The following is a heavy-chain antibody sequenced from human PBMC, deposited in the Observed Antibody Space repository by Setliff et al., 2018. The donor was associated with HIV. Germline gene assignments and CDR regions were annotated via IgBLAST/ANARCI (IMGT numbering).Heavy chain of an antibody. CDR3: ENPGWDCSVGSCYEGGGY. V-gene: IGHV4-4*07. CDR2: LYVSGDT. J-gene: IGHJ4*02. CDR1: DDPISSYY. Sequence: SETLSLTCYVTDDPISSYYWSWVRQPAGKGLEWIGRLYVSGDTNYNPSLKSRVTMSLDTSKKHFSLKLKSVTAEDTAVYYCENPGWDCSVGSCYEGGGYWGQGTLVTVSS. D-gene: IGHD2-15*01.